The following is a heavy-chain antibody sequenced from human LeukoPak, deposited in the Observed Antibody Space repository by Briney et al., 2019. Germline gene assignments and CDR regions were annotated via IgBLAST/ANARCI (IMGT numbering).Heavy chain of an antibody. CDR2: IYYSGST. D-gene: IGHD2-2*03. CDR3: AREALDIVVVPAAPPLYYYYGMDV. CDR1: GGSISGYY. J-gene: IGHJ6*02. V-gene: IGHV4-30-4*08. Sequence: SETLSLTCTVSGGSISGYYWSWIRQPPGKGLEWIGYIYYSGSTYYNPSLKSRVTISVDTSKNQFSLKLSSVTAADTAVYYCAREALDIVVVPAAPPLYYYYGMDVWGQGTTVTVSS.